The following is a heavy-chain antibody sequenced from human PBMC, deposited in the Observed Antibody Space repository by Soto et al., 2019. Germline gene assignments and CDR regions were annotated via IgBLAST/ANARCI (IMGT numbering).Heavy chain of an antibody. CDR2: ISGSGGST. D-gene: IGHD6-13*01. V-gene: IGHV3-23*01. CDR1: GFTFSSYA. CDR3: EKDGGVAAAGTWGAFDI. J-gene: IGHJ3*02. Sequence: GGSLRLSCAASGFTFSSYAMSWVRQAPGKGLEWVSAISGSGGSTYYADSVKGRFTISRDNSKNTLYLQMNSLRAEDTAVYYCEKDGGVAAAGTWGAFDIWGQGTMVTVSS.